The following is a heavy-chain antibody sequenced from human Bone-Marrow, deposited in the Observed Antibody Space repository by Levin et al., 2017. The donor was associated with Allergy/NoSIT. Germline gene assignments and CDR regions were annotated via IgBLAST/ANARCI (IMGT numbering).Heavy chain of an antibody. D-gene: IGHD1-26*01. CDR2: FDPEDGET. CDR3: ATEIAGGELLVKYFQH. CDR1: GYTLTELS. V-gene: IGHV1-24*01. J-gene: IGHJ1*01. Sequence: ASVKVSCKVSGYTLTELSMHWVRQAPGKGLEWMGGFDPEDGETIYAQKFQGRVTMTEDTSTDTAYMELSSLRSEDTAVYYCATEIAGGELLVKYFQHWGQGTLVTVSS.